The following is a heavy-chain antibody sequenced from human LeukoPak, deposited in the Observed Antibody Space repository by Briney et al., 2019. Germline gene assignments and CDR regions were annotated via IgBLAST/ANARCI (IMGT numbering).Heavy chain of an antibody. V-gene: IGHV4-61*05. Sequence: SETLSLTCTVSGGSISSSSYYWGWIRQPPGKGLEWIGRIYTSGSTNYNPSLKSRVTMSVDTSKNQFSLKLSSVTAADTAVYYCASSHYYDSSGTWGQGTLVTVSS. CDR3: ASSHYYDSSGT. CDR2: IYTSGST. J-gene: IGHJ4*02. D-gene: IGHD3-22*01. CDR1: GGSISSSSYY.